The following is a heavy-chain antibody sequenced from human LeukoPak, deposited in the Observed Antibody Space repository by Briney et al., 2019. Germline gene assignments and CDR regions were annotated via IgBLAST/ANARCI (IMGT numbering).Heavy chain of an antibody. CDR2: ISSSSSYI. J-gene: IGHJ4*02. CDR1: GFTFSSYS. D-gene: IGHD3-10*01. CDR3: APMVRGSYYFDY. Sequence: GGSLRLSCAASGFTFSSYSMNWVRQAPGKGLEWVSSISSSSSYIYYADSVKGRFTISRDNAKNSLYLQMNSLRAEDTAVYYCAPMVRGSYYFDYWGQGTLVTVSS. V-gene: IGHV3-21*04.